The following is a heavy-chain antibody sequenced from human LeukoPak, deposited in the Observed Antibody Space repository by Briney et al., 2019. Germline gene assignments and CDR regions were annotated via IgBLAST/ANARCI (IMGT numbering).Heavy chain of an antibody. CDR2: IRAEGDPT. V-gene: IGHV3-23*01. CDR1: RFTINSHS. J-gene: IGHJ4*02. D-gene: IGHD6-19*01. Sequence: PGGTLRLSCAASRFTINSHSLDWLPQAPGKGLEWVSVIRAEGDPTHYADSVKGRFTISRDNSKNMLYLQMNRLRAEDTAIYCCGKDVHCQGSVCPTKIVVAGYVDHWGQGTLVTVSS. CDR3: GKDVHCQGSVCPTKIVVAGYVDH.